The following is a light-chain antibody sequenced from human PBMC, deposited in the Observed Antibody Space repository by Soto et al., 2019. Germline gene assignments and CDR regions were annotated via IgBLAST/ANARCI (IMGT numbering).Light chain of an antibody. Sequence: QPVLTQSSSASASLGSSVKLTCTLSSGHSSYTIAWHQQLPGKAPRYLLNLEGSGSYNKGSGVPDRFSGSSSGADRYPTISTLQFEDEADYYRETWDSNKWVFGGGTKLTVL. CDR3: ETWDSNKWV. V-gene: IGLV4-60*02. J-gene: IGLJ3*02. CDR1: SGHSSYT. CDR2: LEGSGSY.